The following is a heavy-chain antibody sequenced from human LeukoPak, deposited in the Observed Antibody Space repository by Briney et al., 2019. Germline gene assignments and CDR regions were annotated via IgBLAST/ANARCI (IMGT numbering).Heavy chain of an antibody. CDR1: GGSFSGYH. Sequence: SETLSLTCAVYGGSFSGYHWSWIRQPPGKGLEWIGEINHSGSTNYNPSLKSRVSISVGTSKNQFSLRLSSVSAADTAVYYCASIRRISSTRVSYGMEVCGKGATVSVSS. D-gene: IGHD2-2*01. V-gene: IGHV4-34*01. CDR2: INHSGST. CDR3: ASIRRISSTRVSYGMEV. J-gene: IGHJ6*01.